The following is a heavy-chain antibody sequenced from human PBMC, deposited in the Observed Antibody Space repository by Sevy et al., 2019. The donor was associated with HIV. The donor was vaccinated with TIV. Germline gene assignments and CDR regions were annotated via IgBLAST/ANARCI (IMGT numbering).Heavy chain of an antibody. CDR2: ISAYNGNT. J-gene: IGHJ3*02. Sequence: ASVKVSCKASFYPFTSYGFSWVRQAPGQGLEWMGWISAYNGNTIYAQRVQGRVTMTTDTSTSTAYMELRSLRSDDTAVYYWARDLAAAPRGAFDIWGRGTMVTVSS. CDR3: ARDLAAAPRGAFDI. D-gene: IGHD6-13*01. V-gene: IGHV1-18*01. CDR1: FYPFTSYG.